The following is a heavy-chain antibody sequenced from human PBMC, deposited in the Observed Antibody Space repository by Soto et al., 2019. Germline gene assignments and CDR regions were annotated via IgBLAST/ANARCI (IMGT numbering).Heavy chain of an antibody. V-gene: IGHV4-59*01. D-gene: IGHD6-19*01. J-gene: IGHJ4*02. Sequence: SETLSPTCSACGGSISGSYWSWIRQSQGKGLEWLGYVYYTGSTNYSPSLRSRVSISVDTSKNEFSLRLSSVTAADTAVYFCARSVAVPGAHIDYWGQGTQVTVSS. CDR3: ARSVAVPGAHIDY. CDR2: VYYTGST. CDR1: GGSISGSY.